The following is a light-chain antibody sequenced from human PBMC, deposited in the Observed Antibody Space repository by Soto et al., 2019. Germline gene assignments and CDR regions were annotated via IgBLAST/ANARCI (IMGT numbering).Light chain of an antibody. CDR1: QSVSSY. CDR2: DTS. J-gene: IGKJ4*01. CDR3: LQRRNWPLT. Sequence: EIVLTQSPATLSLSPGERATLSCRASQSVSSYLAWYQQKPGQAPRLLIYDTSNRATGIPARFSGSGSGTDFTLTISSPEPEDFAVYYCLQRRNWPLTFGGGTKVEIK. V-gene: IGKV3-11*01.